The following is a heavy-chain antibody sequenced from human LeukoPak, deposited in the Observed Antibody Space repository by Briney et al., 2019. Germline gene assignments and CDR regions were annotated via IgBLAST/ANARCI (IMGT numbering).Heavy chain of an antibody. CDR2: ISSSGSTI. CDR3: ARVMDTAMGVFDY. Sequence: PGGCLRLSCAASGFTFSSYEMNWVRRAPGKGLEGVSYISSSGSTIYYADSVKGRSTITRDNAKNSLYLQMNSLRAEDTAVYYCARVMDTAMGVFDYWGQGTLVTVSS. V-gene: IGHV3-48*03. D-gene: IGHD5-18*01. CDR1: GFTFSSYE. J-gene: IGHJ4*02.